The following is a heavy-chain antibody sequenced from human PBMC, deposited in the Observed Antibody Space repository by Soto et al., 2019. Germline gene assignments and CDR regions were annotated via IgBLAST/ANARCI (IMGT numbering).Heavy chain of an antibody. D-gene: IGHD2-15*01. J-gene: IGHJ1*01. CDR3: AREENCSDGICYSEYFQR. CDR2: VNPSGGST. CDR1: GYIFTAYS. Sequence: ASVKVSCKASGYIFTAYSMHWVRQAPGQGLEWMGVVNPSGGSTNYAQKFQGRITMTRDTSTSTVYMDLSSLTSEDTAVYYCAREENCSDGICYSEYFQRWGRGTLVTV. V-gene: IGHV1-46*01.